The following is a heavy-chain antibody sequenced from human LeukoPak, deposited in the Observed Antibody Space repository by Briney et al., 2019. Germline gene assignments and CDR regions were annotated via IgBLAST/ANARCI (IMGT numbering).Heavy chain of an antibody. V-gene: IGHV3-30*02. D-gene: IGHD3-22*01. CDR2: IRKDGSNK. J-gene: IGHJ4*02. CDR3: ARYYGDYYDSSGYYQQYVDY. Sequence: GGSLRLSCAAPGFTFSSYGLTGVARPPAKGLEGVPFIRKDGSNKYYADSVKGRFTISRDNSKNTLYLQMNSLRAEDTAVHYCARYYGDYYDSSGYYQQYVDYWGQGTLVTVSS. CDR1: GFTFSSYG.